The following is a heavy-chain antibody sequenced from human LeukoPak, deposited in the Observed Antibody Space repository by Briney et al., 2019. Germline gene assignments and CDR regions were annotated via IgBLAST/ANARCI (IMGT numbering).Heavy chain of an antibody. CDR2: ISWNSGDI. CDR1: GFSFGGYA. D-gene: IGHD2-21*02. V-gene: IGHV3-9*01. CDR3: VKSGGYATAIRYFDL. Sequence: PGRSLRLSCAASGFSFGGYALHWVRQAPGKGLEWVASISWNSGDIVHADSVKGRFTISRDNAKNSLYLQMDSLRTVDTALYYCVKSGGYATAIRYFDLWGRGTLVTVSS. J-gene: IGHJ2*01.